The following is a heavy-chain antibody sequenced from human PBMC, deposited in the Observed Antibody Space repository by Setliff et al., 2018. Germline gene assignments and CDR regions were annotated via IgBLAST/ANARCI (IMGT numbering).Heavy chain of an antibody. Sequence: QPGGSLRLSCAASGFTFNTCWMTWVRQAPGKGLEWVANIKQDGSEKYYVDSVKGRFTISRDNVKNSLYLQMSSLRAEDTAVYYCAKPTTVTTTHYRYYMDVWGKGTTVTVSS. CDR1: GFTFNTCW. D-gene: IGHD4-4*01. V-gene: IGHV3-7*03. J-gene: IGHJ6*03. CDR2: IKQDGSEK. CDR3: AKPTTVTTTHYRYYMDV.